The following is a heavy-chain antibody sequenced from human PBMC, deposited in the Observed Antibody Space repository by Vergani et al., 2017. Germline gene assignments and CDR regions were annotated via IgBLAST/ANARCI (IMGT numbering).Heavy chain of an antibody. CDR2: IKSTFDRGTT. J-gene: IGHJ6*02. D-gene: IGHD2-21*01. V-gene: IGHV3-15*07. CDR3: TTDPRYCGDGSCYWLRDHHYYGMDV. CDR1: GFPFSTYG. Sequence: VQLVESGGGVVQPGESLRLSCAASGFPFSTYGMHWVRQAPGKGLEWVGRIKSTFDRGTTDYAAAVKGRFTISRDDSKNTLFLQMNGLKTEDIGVYYCTTDPRYCGDGSCYWLRDHHYYGMDVWGQGTTVTVSS.